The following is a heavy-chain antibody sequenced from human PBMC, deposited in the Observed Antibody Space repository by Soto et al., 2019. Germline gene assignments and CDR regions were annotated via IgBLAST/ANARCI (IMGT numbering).Heavy chain of an antibody. CDR1: GGSFGGYS. CDR3: ARGGCSGGSCYGGWFDP. J-gene: IGHJ5*02. Sequence: SETLSLTCAVYGGSFGGYSWSWIRQPPGKWLEWIGEINHSGSTNYNPSLKSRVTISVDTSKNQFSLKLSSVTAADTAVYYCARGGCSGGSCYGGWFDPWGQGTLVTVSS. D-gene: IGHD2-15*01. CDR2: INHSGST. V-gene: IGHV4-34*01.